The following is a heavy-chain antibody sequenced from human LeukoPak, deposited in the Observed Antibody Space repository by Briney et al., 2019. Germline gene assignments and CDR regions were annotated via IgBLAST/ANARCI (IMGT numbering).Heavy chain of an antibody. CDR2: MNPNSGNT. D-gene: IGHD5-18*01. Sequence: ASVKVSCKASGYTFTSYDINWVRQATGQGLEWMGWMNPNSGNTGYAQKFQGRVTMTRNTSTSTAYMELSSLRSEDTAVYYCARGRRVQLCLRAPLFDYWGQGTLVTVSS. CDR1: GYTFTSYD. CDR3: ARGRRVQLCLRAPLFDY. J-gene: IGHJ4*02. V-gene: IGHV1-8*01.